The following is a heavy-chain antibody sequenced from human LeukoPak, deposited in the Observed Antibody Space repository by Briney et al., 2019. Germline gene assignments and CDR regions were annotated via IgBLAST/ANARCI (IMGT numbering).Heavy chain of an antibody. CDR1: GFTARSNN. V-gene: IGHV3-66*01. J-gene: IGHJ4*02. D-gene: IGHD2-2*01. CDR3: AIFPSSTSSHVVGY. CDR2: LCSGGGT. Sequence: QSGGSLRLSRAASGFTARSNNMTWVSQAPGKGLEWASLLCSGGGTYYADSVKGRFPISRDNSKNTLYLQINSLRAEDTAVYYCAIFPSSTSSHVVGYWGQGTLVT.